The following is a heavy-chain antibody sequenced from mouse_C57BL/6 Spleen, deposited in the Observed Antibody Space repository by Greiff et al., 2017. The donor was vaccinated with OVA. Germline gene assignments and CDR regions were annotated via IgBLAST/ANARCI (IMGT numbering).Heavy chain of an antibody. V-gene: IGHV1-5*01. D-gene: IGHD4-1*02. CDR2: IYPGTSDT. Sequence: EVQLQQSGTVLARPGASVKMSCKTSGYTFTSYWMHWVKQRPGQGLEWIGAIYPGTSDTSYNQKFKGKAKLTAVTSASTAYMELSSLTNEDSAVYYGTTPGPTGYAMDYWGQGTSVTVSS. CDR1: GYTFTSYW. J-gene: IGHJ4*01. CDR3: TTPGPTGYAMDY.